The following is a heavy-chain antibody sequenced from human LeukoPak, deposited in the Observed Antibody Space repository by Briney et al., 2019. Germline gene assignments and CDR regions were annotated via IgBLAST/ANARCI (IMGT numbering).Heavy chain of an antibody. CDR2: IWYDGSNK. CDR1: GFTFSSYD. CDR3: ARASPVAGVDY. Sequence: GGSLRLSCAASGFTFSSYDMHWVRQAPGKGLEWVAVIWYDGSNKYYADSVKGRFTISGDNSKNTLYLQMNSLRAEDTAVYYCARASPVAGVDYWGQGTLVTVSS. D-gene: IGHD6-19*01. V-gene: IGHV3-33*01. J-gene: IGHJ4*02.